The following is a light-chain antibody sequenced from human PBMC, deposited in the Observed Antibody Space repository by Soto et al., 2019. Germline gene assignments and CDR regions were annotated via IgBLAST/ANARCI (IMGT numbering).Light chain of an antibody. V-gene: IGLV1-44*01. CDR1: SSNIGSNS. J-gene: IGLJ2*01. Sequence: QSVLTQPPSASGTPGQRVTISCSGSSSNIGSNSVHWYRQIPGTAPKLLIYTNSQRPSGVPDRFSGSKSGTSASLAISGLQSEDEADYYCAAWDDNLNGVLFGGGTKLTVL. CDR2: TNS. CDR3: AAWDDNLNGVL.